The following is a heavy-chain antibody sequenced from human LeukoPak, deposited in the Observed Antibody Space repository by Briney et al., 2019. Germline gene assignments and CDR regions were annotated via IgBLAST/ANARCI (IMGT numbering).Heavy chain of an antibody. Sequence: SETVSLTRTVSGGSIRRSNYFCGWIRPPPGKGVEWIGNIYYSGTTHYNPSLKSRVTISVDTSKNQFSLNQSSVTAADTAVYYCARLTRPDSRGEVDYWGQGTLVSVSS. CDR1: GGSIRRSNYF. CDR3: ARLTRPDSRGEVDY. V-gene: IGHV4-39*01. J-gene: IGHJ4*02. D-gene: IGHD3-22*01. CDR2: IYYSGTT.